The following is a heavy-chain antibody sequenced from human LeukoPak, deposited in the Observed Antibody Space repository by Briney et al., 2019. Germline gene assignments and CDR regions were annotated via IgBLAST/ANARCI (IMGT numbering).Heavy chain of an antibody. Sequence: SETLSLTCTVSGYSISSGYYRGWIRQPPGKGLEWIGSIYHSGSTYYNPSLKSRVTISVDTSKNQFSLKLSSLTAADTAVYYCSRLVKVVPAAIVYWGQGTLVTVSS. V-gene: IGHV4-38-2*02. CDR3: SRLVKVVPAAIVY. J-gene: IGHJ4*02. D-gene: IGHD2-2*02. CDR1: GYSISSGYY. CDR2: IYHSGST.